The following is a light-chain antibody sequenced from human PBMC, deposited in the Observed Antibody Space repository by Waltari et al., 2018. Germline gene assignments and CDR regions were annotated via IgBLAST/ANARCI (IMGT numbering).Light chain of an antibody. CDR3: LLSFSGDRRV. Sequence: QALVTQEPSLTVSPGATVTLTCGSDTGPVTSGRYPYWFQQKPGQAPRALVFYTNKKHSWTPARFSGSFFGGKAALTLSGAQPEDEADYYCLLSFSGDRRVFGGGTKLTVL. CDR1: TGPVTSGRY. J-gene: IGLJ3*02. V-gene: IGLV7-46*01. CDR2: YTN.